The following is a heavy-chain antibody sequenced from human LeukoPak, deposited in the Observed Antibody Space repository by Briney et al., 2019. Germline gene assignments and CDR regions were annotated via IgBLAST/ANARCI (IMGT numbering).Heavy chain of an antibody. Sequence: GRSLRLSCAASGFTFSSYVMHWVRQAPGKGLEWVAVISYDGSNKYYADSVKGRFTISRDNSKNTLYLQMNSLRAEDTAVYYCAKLRDYYDSSGFTTPADYWGQGTLVTVSS. CDR3: AKLRDYYDSSGFTTPADY. J-gene: IGHJ4*02. CDR1: GFTFSSYV. D-gene: IGHD3-22*01. CDR2: ISYDGSNK. V-gene: IGHV3-30-3*02.